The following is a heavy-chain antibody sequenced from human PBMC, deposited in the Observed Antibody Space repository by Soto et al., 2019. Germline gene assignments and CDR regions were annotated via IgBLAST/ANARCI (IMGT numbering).Heavy chain of an antibody. CDR2: IYYSGST. D-gene: IGHD6-13*01. V-gene: IGHV4-59*01. CDR1: GGSISSYY. Sequence: QVQLQESGPGLVKPSETLSLTCAVSGGSISSYYWSWIRQPPGKGLEWVGYIYYSGSTKYNPSLTSRVTISVDTSKNQFSLKLSCVTAADTAVYYCARREGQLAAFDIWGQGTLVTVSS. CDR3: ARREGQLAAFDI. J-gene: IGHJ3*02.